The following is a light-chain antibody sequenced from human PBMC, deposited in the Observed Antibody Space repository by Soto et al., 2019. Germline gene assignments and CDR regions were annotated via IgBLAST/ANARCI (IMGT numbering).Light chain of an antibody. CDR1: QSVSSSY. CDR2: GAS. Sequence: IVLTQSPGTLSLSPGERATLSCRASQSVSSSYLVWYQQKPGQAPRLLIHGASSRATDIPDRFSGSGSGTDFTLTISRLEPEDSAVYYCQQYGISPSTFGPGTKVEIK. V-gene: IGKV3-20*01. CDR3: QQYGISPST. J-gene: IGKJ3*01.